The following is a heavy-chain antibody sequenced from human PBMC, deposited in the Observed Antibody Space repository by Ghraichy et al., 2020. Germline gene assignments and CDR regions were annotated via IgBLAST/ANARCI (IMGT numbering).Heavy chain of an antibody. J-gene: IGHJ4*02. V-gene: IGHV3-7*01. CDR2: IKPDGSER. D-gene: IGHD6-19*01. CDR3: VRAGAVADSRYYIDY. Sequence: GGSLRLSCAGSGFSFGNYWMCWVRQVPGKGLEWVANIKPDGSERDYVDSVRGRFTISRVNAQNSLLLQMNGLRDEDTAIYYCVRAGAVADSRYYIDYWGQGTLVTVSS. CDR1: GFSFGNYW.